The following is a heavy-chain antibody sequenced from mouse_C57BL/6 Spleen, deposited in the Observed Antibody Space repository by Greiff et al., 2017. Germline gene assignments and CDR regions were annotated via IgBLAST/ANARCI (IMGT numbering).Heavy chain of an antibody. CDR1: GYTFTSYW. V-gene: IGHV1-69*01. D-gene: IGHD1-1*01. J-gene: IGHJ4*01. Sequence: QVQLQQPGAELVMPGASVKLSCKASGYTFTSYWMHWVKQRPGQGLEWIGEIDPSDSYTNYNQKFKGQSTLTVDKSSSTAYMQLSSLTSEDSAVYYCARRYYGSSYDYAMDYWGQGTSVTGSS. CDR3: ARRYYGSSYDYAMDY. CDR2: IDPSDSYT.